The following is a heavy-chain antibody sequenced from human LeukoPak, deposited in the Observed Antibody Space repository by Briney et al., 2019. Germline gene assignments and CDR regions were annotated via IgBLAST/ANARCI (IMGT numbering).Heavy chain of an antibody. J-gene: IGHJ5*02. CDR3: ARVHIAAGGYNWFDP. CDR2: INPNSGGT. Sequence: ASVKVSCKASGYTFTGYYMHWVRQAPGQGLEWMGWINPNSGGTNYAQKFQGRVTMTRDTSISTAYMELSRLRSDDTAVYYCARVHIAAGGYNWFDPWGQGTLVTVSS. D-gene: IGHD6-13*01. CDR1: GYTFTGYY. V-gene: IGHV1-2*02.